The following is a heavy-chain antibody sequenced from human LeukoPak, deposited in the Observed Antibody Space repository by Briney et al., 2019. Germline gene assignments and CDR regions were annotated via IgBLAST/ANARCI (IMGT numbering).Heavy chain of an antibody. D-gene: IGHD6-19*01. CDR2: INPSGGST. CDR1: GYTFTSYY. J-gene: IGHJ4*02. Sequence: ASVKVSCKASGYTFTSYYMHWVRRAPGQGLEWMGIINPSGGSTTLAQKFQGRVTMTRDASTSTVYLELSSLRSEDTAVYYCARSRSSGWHDFWGQGTLVIVSS. V-gene: IGHV1-46*01. CDR3: ARSRSSGWHDF.